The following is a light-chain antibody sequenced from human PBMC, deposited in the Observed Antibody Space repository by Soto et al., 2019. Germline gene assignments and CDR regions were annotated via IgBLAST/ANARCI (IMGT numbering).Light chain of an antibody. Sequence: QSVLTRPASVSGSPGQSITISCTGSSSDVGGSNYVSWYQQHPGKAPKLMIYEVSNRPSGVSNRFSGSKSGNTASLTISGLQAEDEADYYCSSYTSSSTLEDVVFGGGTKLTVL. CDR3: SSYTSSSTLEDVV. CDR2: EVS. CDR1: SSDVGGSNY. V-gene: IGLV2-14*01. J-gene: IGLJ2*01.